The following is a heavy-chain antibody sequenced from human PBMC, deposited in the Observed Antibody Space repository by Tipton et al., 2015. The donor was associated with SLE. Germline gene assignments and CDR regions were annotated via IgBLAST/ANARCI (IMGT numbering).Heavy chain of an antibody. V-gene: IGHV4-34*01. CDR3: ARVFVENYYYGMDV. J-gene: IGHJ6*02. D-gene: IGHD5-24*01. CDR1: GGSFSGYY. CDR2: VNHSGST. Sequence: LRLSCAVYGGSFSGYYWSWIRQPPGKGLEWIGEVNHSGSTNYNPSLKSRVTISVDTSKNQFSLKLSSVTAADTAVYYCARVFVENYYYGMDVWGQGTTVTVSS.